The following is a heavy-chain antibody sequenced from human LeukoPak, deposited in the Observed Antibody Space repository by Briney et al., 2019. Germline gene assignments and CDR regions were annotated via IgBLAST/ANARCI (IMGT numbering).Heavy chain of an antibody. D-gene: IGHD6-19*01. V-gene: IGHV1-2*02. CDR1: GYTFTGYY. J-gene: IGHJ4*02. CDR3: ARDLSWESVAGVY. Sequence: ASVKVSCKASGYTFTGYYMHWVRQAPGQGLEWMGWINPNSGGTNYAQKFQGRVTMTRDTSISTAYMELSRLRSDDTAVYYCARDLSWESVAGVYWGQGTLVTVSS. CDR2: INPNSGGT.